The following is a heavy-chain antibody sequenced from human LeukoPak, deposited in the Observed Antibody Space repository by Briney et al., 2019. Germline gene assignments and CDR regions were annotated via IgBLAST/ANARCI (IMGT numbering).Heavy chain of an antibody. J-gene: IGHJ4*02. V-gene: IGHV4-34*01. CDR2: INHSGST. CDR3: ARGLPSIYSSSWFDY. D-gene: IGHD6-13*01. Sequence: PSETLSLTCAVYGGSFSGYYRSWIRQPPGKGLEWIGEINHSGSTNYNPSLKSRVTISVDTSKNQFSLKLSSVTAADTAVYYCARGLPSIYSSSWFDYWGQGTLVTVSS. CDR1: GGSFSGYY.